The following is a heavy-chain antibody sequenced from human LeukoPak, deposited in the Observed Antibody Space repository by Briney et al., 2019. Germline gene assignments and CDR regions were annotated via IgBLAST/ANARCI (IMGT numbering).Heavy chain of an antibody. D-gene: IGHD3-10*01. V-gene: IGHV3-23*01. J-gene: IGHJ6*04. CDR2: ISGSGGST. CDR3: AKSWAGPHYGMDV. Sequence: PGGSLRLSCAASGFTFSSYAMSWVRQAPGKGLEWVSAISGSGGSTYYADSVKDRFTISRDNSKNTLYLQMNSLRAEDTAVYYCAKSWAGPHYGMDVWGKGTTVTVSS. CDR1: GFTFSSYA.